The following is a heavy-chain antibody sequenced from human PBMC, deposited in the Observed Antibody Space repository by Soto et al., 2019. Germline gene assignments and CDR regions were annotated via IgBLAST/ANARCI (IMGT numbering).Heavy chain of an antibody. J-gene: IGHJ4*02. CDR2: ILYDGSNK. Sequence: QVQLVESGGDVVQPGRSLRLSCAASGFTFSNYGMHWARQAPGKGLEWVAAILYDGSNKYYADSVKGRFTISRDNYKNTLYLQMNRLRAEDTAVYYCAGVTYYFDYCGQGTLVTLSS. CDR3: AGVTYYFDY. D-gene: IGHD2-21*02. CDR1: GFTFSNYG. V-gene: IGHV3-33*01.